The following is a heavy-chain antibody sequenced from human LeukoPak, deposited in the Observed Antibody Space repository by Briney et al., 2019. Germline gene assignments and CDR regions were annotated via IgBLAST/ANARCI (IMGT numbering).Heavy chain of an antibody. CDR1: GGSISTYY. J-gene: IGHJ4*02. Sequence: PSETLSLTCTVSGGSISTYYWSWIRQPPGKGPEWIGYIDYSGATNYNPSLKSRVTMSVDTSKHQFSLKLSSVTAADTAVYYCARVGSYCFEYWGQGTLVTVSS. D-gene: IGHD3-10*01. CDR2: IDYSGAT. V-gene: IGHV4-59*01. CDR3: ARVGSYCFEY.